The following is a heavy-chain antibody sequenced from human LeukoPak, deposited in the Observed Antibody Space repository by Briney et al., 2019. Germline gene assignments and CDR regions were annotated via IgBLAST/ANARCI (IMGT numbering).Heavy chain of an antibody. Sequence: GESLQISCEGSGYRFSNYSIGWVRPMPGKGLEWMGIIYPGDYETRYSPSFQGLVTISVDKSISTAYLQWSSLKASDTAMYYCAIPPGYCGNDCSFDHWGQGTLVTVSS. CDR2: IYPGDYET. CDR1: GYRFSNYS. D-gene: IGHD2-21*02. J-gene: IGHJ4*02. CDR3: AIPPGYCGNDCSFDH. V-gene: IGHV5-51*01.